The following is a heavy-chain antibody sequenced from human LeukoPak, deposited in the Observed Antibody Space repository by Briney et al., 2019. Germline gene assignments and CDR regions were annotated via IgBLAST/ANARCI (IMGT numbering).Heavy chain of an antibody. CDR1: GGSISSYY. Sequence: SETLSLTCTVSGGSISSYYWSWIRQPAGKGLEWIGRIYTSGSTNYNPSLKSRVTMSVDTSKNQFSLKLSSVTAADTAVYYCARDLWTIMAEGSDAFDIWGQGTMVTVSS. CDR3: ARDLWTIMAEGSDAFDI. V-gene: IGHV4-4*07. D-gene: IGHD3-10*01. CDR2: IYTSGST. J-gene: IGHJ3*02.